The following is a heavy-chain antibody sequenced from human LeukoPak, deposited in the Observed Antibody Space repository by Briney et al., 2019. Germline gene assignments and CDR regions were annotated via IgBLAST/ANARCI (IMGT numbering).Heavy chain of an antibody. Sequence: PGGSLRLSCAASGFTFSSYAMSWVRQAPGEGLEWVSAISGSGGSTYYAGSVKGRFTISRDNAKNSLYLQMNSLRAEDTAVYYCARDDLLRSGPSHAFDIWGQGAMVTVSS. D-gene: IGHD3/OR15-3a*01. CDR1: GFTFSSYA. CDR3: ARDDLLRSGPSHAFDI. J-gene: IGHJ3*02. V-gene: IGHV3-23*01. CDR2: ISGSGGST.